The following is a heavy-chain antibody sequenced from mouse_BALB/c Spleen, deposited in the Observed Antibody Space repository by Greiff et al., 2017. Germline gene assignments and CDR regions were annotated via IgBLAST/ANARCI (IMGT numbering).Heavy chain of an antibody. V-gene: IGHV6-6*02. CDR1: GFTFSNYW. Sequence: DVMLVESGGGLVQPGGSMKLSCVASGFTFSNYWMNWVRQSPEKGLEWVAEIRLKSNNYATHYAESVKGRFTISRDDSKSSVYLQMNNLRAEDTGIYYCTRGTGVFAYWGQGTLVTVSA. CDR3: TRGTGVFAY. CDR2: IRLKSNNYAT. J-gene: IGHJ3*01. D-gene: IGHD4-1*01.